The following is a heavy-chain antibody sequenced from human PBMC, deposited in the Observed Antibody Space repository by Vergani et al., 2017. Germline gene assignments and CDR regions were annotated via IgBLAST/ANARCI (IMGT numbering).Heavy chain of an antibody. J-gene: IGHJ6*02. CDR1: GGSFSGYY. D-gene: IGHD3-10*01. V-gene: IGHV4-34*01. CDR2: INHSGST. Sequence: QVQLQQWGAGLLKPSETLSLTCAVYGGSFSGYYWSWIRQPPGKGLGWIGEINHSGSTNYNPSLKSRVTISVDTSKNQFPLKLSSVTAADTAVYYCARGLRRGYYGSGSYYNYYYYGMDVWGQGTTVTVSS. CDR3: ARGLRRGYYGSGSYYNYYYYGMDV.